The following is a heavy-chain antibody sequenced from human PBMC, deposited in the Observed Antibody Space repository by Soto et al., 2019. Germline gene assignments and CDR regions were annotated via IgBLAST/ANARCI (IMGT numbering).Heavy chain of an antibody. V-gene: IGHV4-4*07. CDR3: ARDPAKYSSSYYFDP. Sequence: LFLTCTVSGGSINNYYWSWIRQPAGKGLEWVGRIYTSGSTNYNPSLKSRVTMSVDTSKNEFSLKLSSVTAADTAVYYCARDPAKYSSSYYFDPWGQGTLVTVSS. CDR1: GGSINNYY. D-gene: IGHD1-26*01. CDR2: IYTSGST. J-gene: IGHJ5*02.